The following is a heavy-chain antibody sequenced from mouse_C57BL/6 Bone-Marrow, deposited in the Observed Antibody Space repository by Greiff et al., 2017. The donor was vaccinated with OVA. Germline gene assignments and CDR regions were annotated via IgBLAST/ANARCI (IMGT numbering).Heavy chain of an antibody. J-gene: IGHJ2*01. CDR1: GYTFTSYW. V-gene: IGHV1-5*01. CDR2: IYPGNSDT. CDR3: RGHYYGSSYCYFGY. D-gene: IGHD1-1*01. Sequence: EVQLQQSGTVLARPGASVKMSCKTSGYTFTSYWMHWVKQRPGQGLEWIGAIYPGNSDTSYNQKFKGKAKLTAVTSASTAYMELSSLTYEASAVSYGRGHYYGSSYCYFGYWGQGTTLTVSS.